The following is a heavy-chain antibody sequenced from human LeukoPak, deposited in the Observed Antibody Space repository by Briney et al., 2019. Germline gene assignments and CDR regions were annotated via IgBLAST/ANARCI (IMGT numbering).Heavy chain of an antibody. CDR1: GASISSYY. J-gene: IGHJ6*03. D-gene: IGHD1-26*01. CDR3: ARGGSGSYPYYYYYMDV. CDR2: IHTSGST. V-gene: IGHV4-4*07. Sequence: SETLSLTCTVSGASISSYYWSWIRQPAGKGLEWIGRIHTSGSTNYNPSPKSRVTMSVDTSKNQFSLKLSSVTAADTAVYYCARGGSGSYPYYYYYMDVWGKGTTVTVSS.